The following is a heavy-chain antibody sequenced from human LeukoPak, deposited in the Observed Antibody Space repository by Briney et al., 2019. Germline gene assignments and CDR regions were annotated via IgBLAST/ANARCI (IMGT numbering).Heavy chain of an antibody. D-gene: IGHD6-13*01. J-gene: IGHJ5*02. V-gene: IGHV1-69*04. Sequence: SVKVSCKASGGAFSSYAICWVRQAPGQGLEWMGRIIPILGIANYAQKFQGRVSITADKSTSTAYMELSSLRSEDTAVYYCARGSTTGYSSSWYIDWFDPWGQGTLVTVSS. CDR3: ARGSTTGYSSSWYIDWFDP. CDR1: GGAFSSYA. CDR2: IIPILGIA.